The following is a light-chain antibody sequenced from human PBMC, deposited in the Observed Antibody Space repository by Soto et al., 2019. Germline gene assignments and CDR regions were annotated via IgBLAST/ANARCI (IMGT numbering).Light chain of an antibody. J-gene: IGLJ1*01. CDR3: SLYTSENTYV. CDR1: SSNIGAPYD. V-gene: IGLV1-40*01. CDR2: DNH. Sequence: QSALTQPPSVSGAPGQTVIISCSGSSSNIGAPYDVTWYRQLPGTAPKLLIYDNHNRPSGVPDRFSGSKSGTTASLTISGLQAADEADYYCSLYTSENTYVFGTGTKVTVL.